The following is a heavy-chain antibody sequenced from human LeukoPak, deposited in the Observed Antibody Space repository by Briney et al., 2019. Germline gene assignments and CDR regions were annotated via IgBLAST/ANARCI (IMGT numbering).Heavy chain of an antibody. D-gene: IGHD6-19*01. CDR3: TRRFGGHSGWAGYHDS. CDR2: IWYDGSND. J-gene: IGHJ4*02. CDR1: GFIFSNYG. V-gene: IGHV3-33*01. Sequence: PGRSLRLSCTASGFIFSNYGMHWVRQAPGKGLEWVALIWYDGSNDQYAESVKGRFTISRDNSKNTLYLQMNSLRIEDTAVYYCTRRFGGHSGWAGYHDSWGQGTLVTVSS.